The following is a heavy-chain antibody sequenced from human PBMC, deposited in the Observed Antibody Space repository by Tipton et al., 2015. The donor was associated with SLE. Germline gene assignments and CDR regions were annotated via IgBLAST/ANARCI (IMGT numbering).Heavy chain of an antibody. CDR3: AKGVTVVVTAIPYFDY. J-gene: IGHJ4*02. CDR2: INSDGSNT. D-gene: IGHD2-21*02. V-gene: IGHV3-74*01. Sequence: SLRLSCAASGFTFSSYWMHWVRQAPGKGLVWVSRINSDGSNTIYADSVKGRFTISRDNAKNTLYLQMNSLRAEDTAVCYCAKGVTVVVTAIPYFDYWGQGTLVTVSS. CDR1: GFTFSSYW.